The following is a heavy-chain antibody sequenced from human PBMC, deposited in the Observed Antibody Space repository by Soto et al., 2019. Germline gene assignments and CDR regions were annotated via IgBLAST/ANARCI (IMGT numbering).Heavy chain of an antibody. D-gene: IGHD6-19*01. J-gene: IGHJ4*02. CDR1: GFTFSSYA. V-gene: IGHV3-30-3*01. Sequence: VQLLESGGGVVQPGRSLRLSCAASGFTFSSYAMHWVRQAPGKGLEWVAVISYDGSNKYYADSVKGRFTISRDNSKNTLYLQMNSLRAEDTAVYYCARAQARIAVAGTGDYWGQGTLVTVSS. CDR2: ISYDGSNK. CDR3: ARAQARIAVAGTGDY.